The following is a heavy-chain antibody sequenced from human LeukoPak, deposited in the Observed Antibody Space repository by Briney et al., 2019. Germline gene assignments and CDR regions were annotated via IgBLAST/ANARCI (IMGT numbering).Heavy chain of an antibody. CDR2: INPNSSGT. Sequence: ASVKVSCKASGYTFTGYYMHWVRQAPGQGLEWMGWINPNSSGTNYAQKFQGWVTMTRDTSISTAYMELSRLRSDDTAVYYCARESYCSGGSCYSGWFDPWGQGTLATVSS. CDR3: ARESYCSGGSCYSGWFDP. J-gene: IGHJ5*02. CDR1: GYTFTGYY. D-gene: IGHD2-15*01. V-gene: IGHV1-2*04.